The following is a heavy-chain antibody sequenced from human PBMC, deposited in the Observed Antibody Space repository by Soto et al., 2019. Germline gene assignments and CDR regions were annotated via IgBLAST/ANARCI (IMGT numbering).Heavy chain of an antibody. CDR3: ATYQWRRDGLKDAFDI. Sequence: SETLSLTCTVSGGSISSGGYYWSWIRQHPGKGLEWIGYIYYSGSTYYNPSLKSRVTISVDTSKNQFSLKLSSVTAADTAVYYGATYQWRRDGLKDAFDIWGQGTMVTVS. D-gene: IGHD6-19*01. CDR2: IYYSGST. CDR1: GGSISSGGYY. V-gene: IGHV4-31*03. J-gene: IGHJ3*02.